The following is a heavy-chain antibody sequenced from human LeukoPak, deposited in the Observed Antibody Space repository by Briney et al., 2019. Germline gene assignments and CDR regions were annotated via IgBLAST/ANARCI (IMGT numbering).Heavy chain of an antibody. CDR3: ANGEEMATITSYFDY. Sequence: AGGSLRLSCAASGFTFSSYWMHWVRQAPGKGLEWVSAISGSGGSTYYADSVKGRFTISRDNSKNTLYLQMNSLRAEDTAVYYCANGEEMATITSYFDYWGQGTLVTVSS. CDR2: ISGSGGST. D-gene: IGHD5-24*01. V-gene: IGHV3-23*01. CDR1: GFTFSSYW. J-gene: IGHJ4*02.